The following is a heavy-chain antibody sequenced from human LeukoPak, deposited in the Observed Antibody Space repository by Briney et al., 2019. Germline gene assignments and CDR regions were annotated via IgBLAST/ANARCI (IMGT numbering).Heavy chain of an antibody. CDR2: IKQDGSEK. CDR3: ARERTGFYAEY. Sequence: GGSLRLSCAASGFTFSSYWMSWVRQAPGKGLEWVANIKQDGSEKYYVDSVKGRFTISRDSPKNTLYLQMNTLRPEDTAVYYCARERTGFYAEYWGQGTLVTVSS. CDR1: GFTFSSYW. D-gene: IGHD3/OR15-3a*01. J-gene: IGHJ4*02. V-gene: IGHV3-7*01.